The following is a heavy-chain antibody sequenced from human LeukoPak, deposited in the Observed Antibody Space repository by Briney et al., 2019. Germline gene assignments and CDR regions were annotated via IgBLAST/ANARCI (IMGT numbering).Heavy chain of an antibody. V-gene: IGHV3-30*02. CDR3: TRAGGLVRGVHYYYYMDV. Sequence: AGGSLRLSCAASGFTFSTYGMHWVRQAPGKGLEWVAFIRYDGSDKYYADSVKGRFTISRDNSKNTLFLQMNSLRPEDTAVYYCTRAGGLVRGVHYYYYMDVRGKGTTVTISS. D-gene: IGHD3-10*01. CDR1: GFTFSTYG. CDR2: IRYDGSDK. J-gene: IGHJ6*03.